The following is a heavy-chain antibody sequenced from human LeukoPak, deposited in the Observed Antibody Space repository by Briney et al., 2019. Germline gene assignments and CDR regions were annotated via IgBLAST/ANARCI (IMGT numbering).Heavy chain of an antibody. D-gene: IGHD3-16*01. CDR2: IIPIFGTA. Sequence: SVKVSCKASGYTFTSYGISWVRQAPGQGLEWMGGIIPIFGTANYAQKFQGRVTITADKSTSTAYMELSSLRSEDTAVYYCARENMHLAYDYWGQGTLVTVSS. J-gene: IGHJ4*02. V-gene: IGHV1-69*06. CDR1: GYTFTSYG. CDR3: ARENMHLAYDY.